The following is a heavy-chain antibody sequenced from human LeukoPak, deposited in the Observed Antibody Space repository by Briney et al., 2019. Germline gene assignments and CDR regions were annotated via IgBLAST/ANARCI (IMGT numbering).Heavy chain of an antibody. J-gene: IGHJ4*02. CDR2: IYYSGST. CDR1: GGSISSYY. CDR3: ARGGNYGDYDGYFDY. V-gene: IGHV4-59*08. D-gene: IGHD4-17*01. Sequence: SETLSLTCTVSGGSISSYYWSWIRQPPGKGLEWIGYIYYSGSTNYNPSLRSRFTISVDTSKNQFSLKLSSVTAADTAVYYCARGGNYGDYDGYFDYWGQGTLVTVSS.